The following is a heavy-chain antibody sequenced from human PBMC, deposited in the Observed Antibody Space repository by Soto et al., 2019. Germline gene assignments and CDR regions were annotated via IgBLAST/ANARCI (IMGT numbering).Heavy chain of an antibody. J-gene: IGHJ4*02. CDR3: AHRVLRTVFGLVTTTAIYFDF. D-gene: IGHD3-3*01. CDR1: GFSLTTSGVG. CDR2: IYWDDDK. V-gene: IGHV2-5*02. Sequence: QITLNESGPTQVKPRQTLTLTCTFSGFSLTTSGVGVGWLRQSPGKAPEWLALIYWDDDKRYSPSLKSRLTITKDTSQNQVVLTMADLDPADTATYYCAHRVLRTVFGLVTTTAIYFDFWGQGTPVAGSS.